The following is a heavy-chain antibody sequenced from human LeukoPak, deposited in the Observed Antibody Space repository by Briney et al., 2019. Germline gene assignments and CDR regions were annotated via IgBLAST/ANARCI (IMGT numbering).Heavy chain of an antibody. Sequence: ASVKVSCKASGYTFTDYYMHWVRQAPGQGLEWMGWMDPNSGDTNYAQKFQGRVTMTRDTSISTAYMELSRLRSDDTAVYYCARGPRNTIFYYYYYMDVWGKGTTVTVSS. CDR1: GYTFTDYY. J-gene: IGHJ6*03. CDR2: MDPNSGDT. D-gene: IGHD3-3*01. CDR3: ARGPRNTIFYYYYYMDV. V-gene: IGHV1-2*02.